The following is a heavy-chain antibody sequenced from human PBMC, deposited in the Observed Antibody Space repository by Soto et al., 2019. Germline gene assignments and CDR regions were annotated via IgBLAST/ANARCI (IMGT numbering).Heavy chain of an antibody. J-gene: IGHJ6*03. CDR2: IWYDGSNK. D-gene: IGHD6-13*01. V-gene: IGHV3-33*01. Sequence: QVQLVESGGGVVQPGRSLRLSCAASGFTFSSYGMHWVRQAPGKGLEWVAVIWYDGSNKYYADSVKGRFTISRDNSKNTLYLQMNSLRASDTAVYYCARVGFSSSWYYYYYYMDVWGKGTTVTVSS. CDR1: GFTFSSYG. CDR3: ARVGFSSSWYYYYYYMDV.